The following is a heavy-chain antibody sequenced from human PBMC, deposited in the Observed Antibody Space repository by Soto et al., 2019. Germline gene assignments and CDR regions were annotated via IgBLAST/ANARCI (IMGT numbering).Heavy chain of an antibody. V-gene: IGHV3-30-3*01. CDR1: GFTFSSHA. D-gene: IGHD1-26*01. J-gene: IGHJ4*01. CDR3: ARDDEGGSDCDLGY. Sequence: QVQLVESGGGVVQPGRSLRLSCAVSGFTFSSHAMHWVRQAPGKGLEWVALISSDGNNKYYADSVKGRFTTSRDNSKNTMYLQMNNLRVEDTAVYYCARDDEGGSDCDLGYWGHGALVTVSS. CDR2: ISSDGNNK.